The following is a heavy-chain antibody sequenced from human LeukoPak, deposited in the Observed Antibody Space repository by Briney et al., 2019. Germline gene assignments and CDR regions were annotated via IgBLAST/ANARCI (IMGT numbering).Heavy chain of an antibody. V-gene: IGHV3-21*01. CDR3: ARTTYYYDSSGYYGLVGAFDI. D-gene: IGHD3-22*01. CDR2: ISSSSSYI. J-gene: IGHJ3*02. Sequence: GGSLRLSCAASGFTFSSYSMNWVRQAPGKGLEWVSSISSSSSYIYYADSVKGRFTISRDNAKNSLYLQMNSLRAGDTAVYYCARTTYYYDSSGYYGLVGAFDIWGQGTMVTVSS. CDR1: GFTFSSYS.